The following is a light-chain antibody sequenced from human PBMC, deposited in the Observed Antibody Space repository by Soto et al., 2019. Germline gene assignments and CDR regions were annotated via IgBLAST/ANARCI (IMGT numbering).Light chain of an antibody. CDR2: DVS. CDR1: SSDVGGYNY. V-gene: IGLV2-14*01. J-gene: IGLJ2*01. Sequence: QSALTQPASVSGSPGQSITISCTGTSSDVGGYNYVSWYQQHPGKAPKLMIYDVSNRPSGVCNRFSGSKSGNTASLTISGLQAEDEADYYCSSYTSSSTLGVFGGGTKLTVL. CDR3: SSYTSSSTLGV.